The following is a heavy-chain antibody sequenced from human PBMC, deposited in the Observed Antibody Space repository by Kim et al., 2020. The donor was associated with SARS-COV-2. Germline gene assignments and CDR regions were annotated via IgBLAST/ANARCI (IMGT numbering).Heavy chain of an antibody. CDR2: INHSGST. CDR1: GGSFSGYY. Sequence: SETLSLTCAVYGGSFSGYYWSWIRQPPGKGLEWIGEINHSGSTNYNPSLKSRVTISVDTSKNQFSLKLSSVTAADTAVYYCARGRRYDFWSGRNWFDPWGQGTLVTVSS. J-gene: IGHJ5*02. V-gene: IGHV4-34*01. CDR3: ARGRRYDFWSGRNWFDP. D-gene: IGHD3-3*01.